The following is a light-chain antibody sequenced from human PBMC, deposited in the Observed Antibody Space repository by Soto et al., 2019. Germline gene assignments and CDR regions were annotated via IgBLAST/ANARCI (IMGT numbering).Light chain of an antibody. V-gene: IGKV3-20*01. J-gene: IGKJ3*01. CDR2: GAS. CDR3: QQYGSSPFT. CDR1: RSVTINY. Sequence: EIVLTHSPATLPFSPGEIATLSFRAIRSVTINYLAWYQQKPCQAPRLLVYGASTRATGIPDRFSGSGSGTDFTLPLSRLEPEDFAVYYCQQYGSSPFTFGPGTKVDIK.